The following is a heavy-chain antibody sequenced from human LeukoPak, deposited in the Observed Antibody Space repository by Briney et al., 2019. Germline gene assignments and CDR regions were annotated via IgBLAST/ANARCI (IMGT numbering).Heavy chain of an antibody. CDR1: GFTFSAYW. J-gene: IGHJ4*02. CDR2: VNGDGSST. V-gene: IGHV3-74*01. D-gene: IGHD6-13*01. CDR3: ARDGIAAVDFDY. Sequence: GGSLRLSCAASGFTFSAYWMHWVRQAPGKGLVWVSRVNGDGSSTNYADSVKGRFTISRDNAKNTLYLQMNSLRAEDTAVYYCARDGIAAVDFDYWGQGILVTVSS.